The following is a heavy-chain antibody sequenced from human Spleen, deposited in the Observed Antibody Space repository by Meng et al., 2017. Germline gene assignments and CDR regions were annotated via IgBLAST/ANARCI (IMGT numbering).Heavy chain of an antibody. CDR1: GYTFTGYY. J-gene: IGHJ5*02. CDR3: ARDYFRSGIAVAGKTNWFDP. CDR2: INPNSGGT. D-gene: IGHD6-19*01. V-gene: IGHV1-2*06. Sequence: ASVKVSCKASGYTFTGYYMHWVRQAPGQGLEWMGRINPNSGGTNYAQKFQGRVTMTRDTSISTAYMELSRLRSDDTAVYYCARDYFRSGIAVAGKTNWFDPWGQGTRVTVSS.